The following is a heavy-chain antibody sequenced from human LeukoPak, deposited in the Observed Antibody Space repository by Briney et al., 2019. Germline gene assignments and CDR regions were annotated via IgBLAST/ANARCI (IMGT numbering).Heavy chain of an antibody. V-gene: IGHV4-4*02. CDR3: AKAGVWLPAV. D-gene: IGHD3-9*01. J-gene: IGHJ4*02. Sequence: PSETLSLTCAVSGGSVSSDNWWSWVRQPPGKGLEWIGEIHHSGNTNYSPSLKSRATISLDKSRNQFPLKLNSVTAADTAVYYCAKAGVWLPAVWGQGTLVTVSS. CDR1: GGSVSSDNW. CDR2: IHHSGNT.